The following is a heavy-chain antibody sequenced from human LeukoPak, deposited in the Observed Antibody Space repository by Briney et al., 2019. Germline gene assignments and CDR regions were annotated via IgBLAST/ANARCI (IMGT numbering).Heavy chain of an antibody. CDR1: GGSISSYY. D-gene: IGHD6-19*01. CDR2: IYYSGST. CDR3: ARQKAAVGSDSHFDY. V-gene: IGHV4-59*01. Sequence: PSETLSLTCTVSGGSISSYYWSWIRQPPGKGLEWIGYIYYSGSTNYNPSLKSRVTISVDTSENQFSLKLSSVTAADTAVYYCARQKAAVGSDSHFDYWGQGTLVTVSS. J-gene: IGHJ4*02.